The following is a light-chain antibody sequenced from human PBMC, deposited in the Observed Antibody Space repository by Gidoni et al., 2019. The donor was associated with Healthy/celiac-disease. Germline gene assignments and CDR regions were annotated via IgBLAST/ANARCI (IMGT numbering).Light chain of an antibody. CDR1: QSISSY. J-gene: IGKJ2*01. CDR3: QQSYSTLYT. V-gene: IGKV1-39*01. Sequence: DIQMTQSPSSLSASVGDRVTITCRASQSISSYLNWYQQKPGKAPKLLIYAASSLQSGVPSRFSGSGSGTDFTLTISSLQPEYFATYYCQQSYSTLYTFGQGPKLEIK. CDR2: AAS.